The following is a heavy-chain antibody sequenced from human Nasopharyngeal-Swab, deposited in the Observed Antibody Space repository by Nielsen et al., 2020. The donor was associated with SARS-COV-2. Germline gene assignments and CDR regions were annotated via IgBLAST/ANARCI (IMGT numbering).Heavy chain of an antibody. J-gene: IGHJ6*02. CDR2: IWYDGSNK. D-gene: IGHD2-15*01. Sequence: GESLKISCAVSGFTFSSYGMHWVRQAPGKGLEWVAVIWYDGSNKYYVDSVKGRFTISRDNSKNTLYLQMNSLRAEDTAVYYCARDWMMATWGYYYGMDVWGQGTTVTVSS. V-gene: IGHV3-33*08. CDR1: GFTFSSYG. CDR3: ARDWMMATWGYYYGMDV.